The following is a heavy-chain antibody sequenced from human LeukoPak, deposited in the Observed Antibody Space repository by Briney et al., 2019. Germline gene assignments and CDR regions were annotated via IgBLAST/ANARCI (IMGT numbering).Heavy chain of an antibody. D-gene: IGHD3-22*01. Sequence: PRGSLRLSCAASGFTFDDYAMHWVRQAPGKGLEWVSGISWNSGSIGYADSVKGRFTISRDNAKNSLYLQMNSLRAEDTALYYCAKDINYYDSSGYYSDWGQGTLVTVSS. CDR1: GFTFDDYA. CDR2: ISWNSGSI. CDR3: AKDINYYDSSGYYSD. J-gene: IGHJ4*02. V-gene: IGHV3-9*01.